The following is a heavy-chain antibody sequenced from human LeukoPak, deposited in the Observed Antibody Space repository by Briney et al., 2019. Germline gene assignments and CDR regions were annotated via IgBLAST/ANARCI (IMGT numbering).Heavy chain of an antibody. J-gene: IGHJ4*02. CDR1: GFTFSTYW. CDR2: ISSDGIST. V-gene: IGHV3-74*01. Sequence: GGALRLSCAASGFTFSTYWMHWVRQVPGKGLVWVSRISSDGISTTYADSVKGRFTLSRDNAKNTLYLQMNSLRADDTAVYYCARSREPGRDGDYWGQGTLVTVSS. CDR3: ARSREPGRDGDY. D-gene: IGHD5-24*01.